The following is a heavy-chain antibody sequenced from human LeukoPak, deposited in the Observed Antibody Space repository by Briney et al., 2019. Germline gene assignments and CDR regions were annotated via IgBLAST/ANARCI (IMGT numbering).Heavy chain of an antibody. Sequence: GGSLRLSCAASGFTFSSYGMHWVRQAPGKGLEWVAFIRYDGSNKYYADSVKGRFTISRDNSKNTLYLQMNSLRAEDTAVYYCAKDMVVAASDAFDIWGQGTMVTVSS. CDR2: IRYDGSNK. D-gene: IGHD2-15*01. J-gene: IGHJ3*02. CDR1: GFTFSSYG. CDR3: AKDMVVAASDAFDI. V-gene: IGHV3-30*02.